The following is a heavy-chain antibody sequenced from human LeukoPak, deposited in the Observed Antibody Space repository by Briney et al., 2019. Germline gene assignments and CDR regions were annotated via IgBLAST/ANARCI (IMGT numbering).Heavy chain of an antibody. Sequence: GGSLRLSCAASGFTFDDYAMHWVRQAPGKGLEWVSGISWNSGSIGYADSVKGRFTISRDNAKNSLYLQMSSLRAEDTALYYCAKDRRPAMALYYYYGMDVWGQGTTVTVSS. CDR1: GFTFDDYA. V-gene: IGHV3-9*01. D-gene: IGHD5-18*01. J-gene: IGHJ6*02. CDR2: ISWNSGSI. CDR3: AKDRRPAMALYYYYGMDV.